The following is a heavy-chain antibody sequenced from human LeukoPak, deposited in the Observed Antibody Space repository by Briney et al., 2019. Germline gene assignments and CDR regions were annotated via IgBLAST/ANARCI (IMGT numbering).Heavy chain of an antibody. CDR1: GFTFSNAW. D-gene: IGHD3-22*01. CDR3: ARDPRDIRRYYYDSSGSPQAAFDI. V-gene: IGHV3-21*01. J-gene: IGHJ3*02. CDR2: ISSSSSYI. Sequence: PGGSLRLSCAASGFTFSNAWMNWVRQAPGKGLEWVLSISSSSSYIYYADSVKGRFTISRDNAKNSLYLQMNSLRAEDTAVYYCARDPRDIRRYYYDSSGSPQAAFDIWGQGTMVTVSS.